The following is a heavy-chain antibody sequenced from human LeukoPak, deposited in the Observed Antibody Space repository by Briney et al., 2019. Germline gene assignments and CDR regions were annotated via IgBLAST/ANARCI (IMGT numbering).Heavy chain of an antibody. CDR3: ARDEETVAGLNGFDL. J-gene: IGHJ4*02. Sequence: GVSLRLSCAASNFTFSSYSMNWFRQAPGKGLEWVASITSRSTYIFYADSVKGRFTVSRDNAENSLSLQMNSLRAEDTGVYYCARDEETVAGLNGFDLWGQGTLVTVSS. D-gene: IGHD6-19*01. V-gene: IGHV3-21*01. CDR2: ITSRSTYI. CDR1: NFTFSSYS.